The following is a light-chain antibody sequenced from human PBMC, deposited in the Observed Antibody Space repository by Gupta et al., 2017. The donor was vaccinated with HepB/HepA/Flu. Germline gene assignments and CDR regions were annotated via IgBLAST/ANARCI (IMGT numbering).Light chain of an antibody. V-gene: IGKV1-5*03. CDR1: HNINQW. Sequence: DIQMTQSPSVLSASVGDRVTITCRASHNINQWVAWYQQKPGKAPKLLISETSDLQDGVPSRFSGSGFGTEFTLTISSLQPDDFAIYYCQQHGCSPLTFGRGTKVENK. CDR2: ETS. J-gene: IGKJ4*01. CDR3: QQHGCSPLT.